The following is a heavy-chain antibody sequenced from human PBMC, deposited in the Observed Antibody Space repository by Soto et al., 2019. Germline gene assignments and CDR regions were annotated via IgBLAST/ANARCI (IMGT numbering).Heavy chain of an antibody. Sequence: SETLSLTCTVSCGSISSGDYYWSWIRQPPGKGLEWIGYIYYSGSTNYNPSLKSRVTISVDTSKNQFSLKLSSVTAADTAVYYCARGGRYDILTGSQSSPFDYWGQGTLVTVSS. V-gene: IGHV4-61*08. CDR2: IYYSGST. D-gene: IGHD3-9*01. CDR3: ARGGRYDILTGSQSSPFDY. J-gene: IGHJ4*02. CDR1: CGSISSGDYY.